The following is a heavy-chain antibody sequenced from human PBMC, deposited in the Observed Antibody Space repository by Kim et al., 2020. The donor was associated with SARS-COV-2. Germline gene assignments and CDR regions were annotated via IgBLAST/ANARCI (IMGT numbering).Heavy chain of an antibody. CDR3: AREWRIAVAGPIDY. Sequence: GGSLRLSCAASGFTFSSYAMHWVRQAPGKGLEWVAVISYDGSNKYYADSVKGRFTISRDNSKNTLYLQMNSLRAEDTAVYYCAREWRIAVAGPIDYWGQGTLVTVSS. CDR1: GFTFSSYA. V-gene: IGHV3-30*04. J-gene: IGHJ4*02. D-gene: IGHD6-19*01. CDR2: ISYDGSNK.